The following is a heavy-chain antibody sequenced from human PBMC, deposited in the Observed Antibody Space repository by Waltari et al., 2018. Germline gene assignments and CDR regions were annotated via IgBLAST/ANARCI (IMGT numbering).Heavy chain of an antibody. Sequence: QVQLQQWGAGLLKPSETLSLTCAVYGGSFSGYYWSWIRQPPGKGLEWIGEINHSGSTNYNPSLKCRVTISVDTSKNQFSLKLSSVTAADTAVYYCARLQPKQLGTAFDIWGQGTMVTVSS. CDR3: ARLQPKQLGTAFDI. CDR1: GGSFSGYY. D-gene: IGHD6-13*01. V-gene: IGHV4-34*01. CDR2: INHSGST. J-gene: IGHJ3*02.